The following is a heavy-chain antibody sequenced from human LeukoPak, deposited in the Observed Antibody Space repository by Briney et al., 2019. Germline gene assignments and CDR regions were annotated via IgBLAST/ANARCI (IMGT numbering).Heavy chain of an antibody. CDR2: IYYSGST. CDR1: GGSISSSSYY. J-gene: IGHJ4*02. CDR3: ARCQGFGEKAYYYDSSGYYRYFDY. Sequence: SETLSLTCTVSGGSISSSSYYWGWIRQPPGKGLEWIGSIYYSGSTYYNPSLKSRVTISVDTSKNQFSLKLSSVTAADTAVYYCARCQGFGEKAYYYDSSGYYRYFDYWGQGTLVTVSS. V-gene: IGHV4-39*01. D-gene: IGHD3-22*01.